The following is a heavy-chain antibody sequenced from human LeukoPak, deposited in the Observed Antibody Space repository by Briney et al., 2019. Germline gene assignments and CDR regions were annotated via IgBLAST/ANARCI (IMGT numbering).Heavy chain of an antibody. Sequence: SETLSLTCTVSGGSISSYYWSWIRQPPGKGLEWIGYIYYSGSTRYNPSLKSRVTISVDTSKKQFSLKLSSVTAADTAFYYCARYIVSYPHDAFDIWGQGTMVTVSS. J-gene: IGHJ3*02. CDR2: IYYSGST. CDR3: ARYIVSYPHDAFDI. CDR1: GGSISSYY. D-gene: IGHD1-26*01. V-gene: IGHV4-59*01.